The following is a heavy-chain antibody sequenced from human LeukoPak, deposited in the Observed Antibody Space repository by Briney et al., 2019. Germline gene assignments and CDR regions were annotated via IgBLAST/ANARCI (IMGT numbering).Heavy chain of an antibody. D-gene: IGHD3-10*01. CDR2: IYYSGST. CDR1: GGSISSYY. J-gene: IGHJ5*02. Sequence: SETLSLTCTVSGGSISSYYWSWIRQPPGKGLEWIGYIYYSGSTNYNPSLKSRVTISVDTSKNQFSLKLSSVTAADTAVYYCARRLTMVGFDPWGQGTLVTVSS. V-gene: IGHV4-59*08. CDR3: ARRLTMVGFDP.